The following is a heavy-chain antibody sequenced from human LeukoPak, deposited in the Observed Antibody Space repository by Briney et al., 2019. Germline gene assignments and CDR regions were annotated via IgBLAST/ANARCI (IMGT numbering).Heavy chain of an antibody. V-gene: IGHV1-46*01. CDR3: ARGGSANSGNHSRPRAVGDY. CDR1: GYTFSDYY. D-gene: IGHD1-26*01. J-gene: IGHJ4*02. CDR2: INTSDGGK. Sequence: ASLKVSCKASGYTFSDYYIHWVRQAPGQGLECLGGINTSDGGKGYAQKFRGRVNMTRDMSTSTVYMELSSLRSEDTAAFFCARGGSANSGNHSRPRAVGDYWGEGSLVGVSS.